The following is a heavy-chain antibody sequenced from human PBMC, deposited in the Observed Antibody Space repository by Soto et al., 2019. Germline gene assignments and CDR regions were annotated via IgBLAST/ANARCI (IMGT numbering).Heavy chain of an antibody. V-gene: IGHV4-34*01. Sequence: KQSQTLSLTCAVYGGSFSGYYWSWIRQPPGKGLGWIGEINHSGSTNYNPSLKSRVTISVDTSKNQFSLKLSSVTAADTAVYYCARVETRGGIYSGYDVGAYYFDYWGQGTLVTVSS. D-gene: IGHD5-12*01. CDR3: ARVETRGGIYSGYDVGAYYFDY. J-gene: IGHJ4*02. CDR2: INHSGST. CDR1: GGSFSGYY.